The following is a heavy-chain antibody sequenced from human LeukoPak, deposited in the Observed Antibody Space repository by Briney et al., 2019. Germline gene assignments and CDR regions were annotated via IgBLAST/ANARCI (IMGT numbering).Heavy chain of an antibody. J-gene: IGHJ6*04. D-gene: IGHD2-2*01. CDR1: GFTFSDYY. CDR2: ISSSGSTI. V-gene: IGHV3-11*04. Sequence: GGSLRLSCAASGFTFSDYYMSWIRQAPGKGLEWVSYISSSGSTIYYADSVKGRFTISRDNAKNSLYLQMNSLRAEDTAVYYCARRGYCSSTSCYDVWGKGTTVTVSS. CDR3: ARRGYCSSTSCYDV.